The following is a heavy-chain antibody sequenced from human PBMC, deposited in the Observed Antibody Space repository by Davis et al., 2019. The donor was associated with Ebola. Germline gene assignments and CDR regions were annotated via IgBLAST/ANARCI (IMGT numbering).Heavy chain of an antibody. CDR2: ISAYTGNT. Sequence: ASVKVSCKASGYTFRNSAISWVRHAPGQGLEWMGWISAYTGNTNYAQILQGRVTMTTDTSTGTAYMELRSLRSDDTAVYFCARTSIVGTTTTASDIWGQGTKVTVSS. J-gene: IGHJ3*02. CDR3: ARTSIVGTTTTASDI. CDR1: GYTFRNSA. D-gene: IGHD1-26*01. V-gene: IGHV1-18*01.